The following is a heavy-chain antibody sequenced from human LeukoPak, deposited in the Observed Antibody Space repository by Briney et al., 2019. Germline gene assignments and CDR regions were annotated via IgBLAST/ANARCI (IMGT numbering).Heavy chain of an antibody. J-gene: IGHJ4*02. V-gene: IGHV2-70*04. CDR3: ARTPPDSSGFDY. D-gene: IGHD3-22*01. CDR1: GFSLSTSGMR. Sequence: SGPALVKPTQALTLSCTFSGFSLSTSGMRVSWIRQPPGKALEWLARIDWDDDKFYSTSLKTRLTISNDTSKNQVVLTMTNMDPVDTATYYCARTPPDSSGFDYWGQGTLVTVSS. CDR2: IDWDDDK.